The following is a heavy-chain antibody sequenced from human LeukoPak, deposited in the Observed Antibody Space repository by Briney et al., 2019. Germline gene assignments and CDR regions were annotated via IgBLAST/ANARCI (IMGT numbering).Heavy chain of an antibody. CDR1: GFTFSSYA. D-gene: IGHD3-3*01. Sequence: GGSLRLSCAASGFTFSSYAMHWVRQAPGKGLEWVAVISYDGSNKYYADSVKGRFTISRDNSKNTLYLQMNSLRAEDMAVYYCARDPLITIFGVGTRYMDVWGKGTTVTVSS. J-gene: IGHJ6*03. V-gene: IGHV3-30-3*01. CDR2: ISYDGSNK. CDR3: ARDPLITIFGVGTRYMDV.